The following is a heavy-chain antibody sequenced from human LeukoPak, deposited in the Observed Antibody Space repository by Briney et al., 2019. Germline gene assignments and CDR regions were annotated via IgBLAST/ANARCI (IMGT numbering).Heavy chain of an antibody. J-gene: IGHJ6*02. V-gene: IGHV4-39*01. CDR2: IYDSGST. Sequence: SETLSLTCTVSGGSIRSSYYYWGWIRQPPGKGLEWIGSIYDSGSTYYNPSLKSRVTISVDTSKNQFSLKLNSVTAADTAVYYCASYTPYYYYGMDVWGQGTTVTVSS. CDR3: ASYTPYYYYGMDV. D-gene: IGHD4-11*01. CDR1: GGSIRSSYYY.